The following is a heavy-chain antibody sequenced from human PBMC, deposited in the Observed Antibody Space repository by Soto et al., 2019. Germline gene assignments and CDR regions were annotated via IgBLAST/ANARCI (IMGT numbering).Heavy chain of an antibody. D-gene: IGHD3-10*01. CDR3: ASGQKGRITMVRGVTNWFDP. V-gene: IGHV4-34*01. Sequence: SETLSLTCAVYGGSFSGYYWSWIRQPPGKGLEWIGEINHSGSTNYNPSLKSRVTISVDTSKNQFSLKLSSVTAADTAVYYCASGQKGRITMVRGVTNWFDPWGQGTLLTV. J-gene: IGHJ5*02. CDR1: GGSFSGYY. CDR2: INHSGST.